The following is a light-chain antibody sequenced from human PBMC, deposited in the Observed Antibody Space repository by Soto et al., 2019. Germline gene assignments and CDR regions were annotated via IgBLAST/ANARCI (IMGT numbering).Light chain of an antibody. V-gene: IGKV3-15*01. CDR3: QQYNNWWT. Sequence: MKPSPGNQTLSAVERATLSCRASQSVSSSLAWCQQKPGQAPRLLIYGASTRATGIPARFSGSGSGTEFTLTISSLQSEDFAVYYCQQYNNWWTFGQGTKVDIK. CDR1: QSVSSS. J-gene: IGKJ1*01. CDR2: GAS.